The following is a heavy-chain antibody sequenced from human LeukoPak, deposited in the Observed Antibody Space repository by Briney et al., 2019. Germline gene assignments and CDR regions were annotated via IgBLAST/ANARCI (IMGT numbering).Heavy chain of an antibody. V-gene: IGHV3-23*01. CDR1: GVIISSYA. J-gene: IGHJ5*02. CDR2: INGRGDNT. Sequence: GGSLRLSCAASGVIISSYAMSWVRQAPGKGLEWVSAINGRGDNTYYADFVKGRFTISKDNSKSTVYLQMNSLRTEDTAVYYCAKDRVSPGFNWFDPWGQGTLVTVSS. CDR3: AKDRVSPGFNWFDP. D-gene: IGHD2/OR15-2a*01.